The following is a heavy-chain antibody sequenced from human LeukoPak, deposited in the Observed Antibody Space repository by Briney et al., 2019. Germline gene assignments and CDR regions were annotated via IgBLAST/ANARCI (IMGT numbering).Heavy chain of an antibody. Sequence: SETLSLTCAVYGGSFSGYYWSWIRQPPGKGLEWIGSIDYSGTTYYNPSLKSRVTISVDTSKNQFSLKVNSVTAADTAVVYCARLQGSYGTFDSWGQGTLVTVSS. CDR1: GGSFSGYY. J-gene: IGHJ4*02. CDR3: ARLQGSYGTFDS. CDR2: IDYSGTT. D-gene: IGHD1-1*01. V-gene: IGHV4-34*01.